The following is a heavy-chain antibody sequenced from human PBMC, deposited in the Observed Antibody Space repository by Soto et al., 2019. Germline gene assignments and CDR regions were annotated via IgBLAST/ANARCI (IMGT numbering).Heavy chain of an antibody. D-gene: IGHD4-17*01. Sequence: GGSLRLSCAASGFTVSSNYMSWVRQAPGKGLEWVSVIYSGGSTYYADSVKGRFTISRHNSKNTLYLQMNSLRAEDTAVYYCARFGLGDGDYDFHAFDIWGQGTMVTVSS. CDR1: GFTVSSNY. V-gene: IGHV3-53*04. CDR3: ARFGLGDGDYDFHAFDI. CDR2: IYSGGST. J-gene: IGHJ3*02.